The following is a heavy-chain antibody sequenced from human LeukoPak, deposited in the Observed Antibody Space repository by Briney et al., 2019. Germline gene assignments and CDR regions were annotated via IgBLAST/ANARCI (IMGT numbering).Heavy chain of an antibody. D-gene: IGHD3-10*01. Sequence: SQTLSLTCTVFGGSISSGGYYWSWIRQHPGKGLEWIGYIYYSGSTYYNPSLKGRVTISVDTSKNQFSLKLSSVTAADTAVYYCARDAYYYGSGSYWFDYWGQGTLVTVSS. CDR2: IYYSGST. CDR1: GGSISSGGYY. CDR3: ARDAYYYGSGSYWFDY. J-gene: IGHJ4*02. V-gene: IGHV4-31*03.